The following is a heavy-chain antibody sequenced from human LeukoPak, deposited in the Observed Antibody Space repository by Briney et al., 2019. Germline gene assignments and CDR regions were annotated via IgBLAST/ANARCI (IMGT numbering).Heavy chain of an antibody. CDR3: ASKTKTGPPPY. D-gene: IGHD7-27*01. V-gene: IGHV3-11*01. Sequence: GGALRLSCAASGFTFSDYYMSWIRQAPGKGLEWVSYISSSGSTIYYADSVKGRFTISRDNAKNSLYLQMNSLRAEDTAVYYCASKTKTGPPPYWGQGTLVTVSS. J-gene: IGHJ4*02. CDR2: ISSSGSTI. CDR1: GFTFSDYY.